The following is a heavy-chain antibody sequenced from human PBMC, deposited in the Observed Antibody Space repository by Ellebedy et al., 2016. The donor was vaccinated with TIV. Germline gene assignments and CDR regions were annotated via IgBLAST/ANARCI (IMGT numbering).Heavy chain of an antibody. V-gene: IGHV5-51*01. D-gene: IGHD6-13*01. CDR1: GYSFTNFF. CDR3: ARHRQQLVPRYYYYYGMDV. J-gene: IGHJ6*02. Sequence: GESLKISCKASGYSFTNFFIGWVRQLPGKGLEWIGIIYPGDSDTRYSPSFQGQVTISADKSISTAYLQWSSLKASDTATYYCARHRQQLVPRYYYYYGMDVWGQGTTVTVSS. CDR2: IYPGDSDT.